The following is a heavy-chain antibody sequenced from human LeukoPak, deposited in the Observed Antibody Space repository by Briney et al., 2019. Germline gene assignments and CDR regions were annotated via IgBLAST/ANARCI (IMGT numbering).Heavy chain of an antibody. CDR1: GFTFSSYA. J-gene: IGHJ4*02. V-gene: IGHV3-7*01. D-gene: IGHD2-2*01. Sequence: GGSLRLSCAASGFTFSSYAMNWVRQAPGKGLEWVANIKQDGSEKYYVDSVKGRFTISRDNAKNSLYLQMNSLRAEDTAVYYCARDYRDCSSTSCHYYFDYWGQGTLVTVSS. CDR2: IKQDGSEK. CDR3: ARDYRDCSSTSCHYYFDY.